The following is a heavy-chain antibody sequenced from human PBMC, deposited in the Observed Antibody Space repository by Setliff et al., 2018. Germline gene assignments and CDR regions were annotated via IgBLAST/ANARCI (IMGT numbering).Heavy chain of an antibody. Sequence: SETLSLTCTVSGGSISSYYWSWIRQPAGKGLEWIGHIYIGGSANYNPSLKSRVTMSIDTSKNQFSLKLNSVTAADMAVYYCARSFSRREKFLLDYWGQGALVTVSS. J-gene: IGHJ4*02. CDR2: IYIGGSA. CDR1: GGSISSYY. CDR3: ARSFSRREKFLLDY. V-gene: IGHV4-4*07.